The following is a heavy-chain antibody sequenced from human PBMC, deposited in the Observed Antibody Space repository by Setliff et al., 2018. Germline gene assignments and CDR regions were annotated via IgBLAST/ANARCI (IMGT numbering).Heavy chain of an antibody. CDR2: IKGDDSER. Sequence: PGGSLRLSCEVSTSRFSDYGFHWVRQVPGKGLEWVANIKGDDSERYYVDSVGGRFTVSRDNAMNSLFLQMDSLRVDDTAVYYCGRAGKPYAIDVWGQGTMVTVSS. V-gene: IGHV3-7*04. J-gene: IGHJ3*01. CDR3: GRAGKPYAIDV. CDR1: TSRFSDYG.